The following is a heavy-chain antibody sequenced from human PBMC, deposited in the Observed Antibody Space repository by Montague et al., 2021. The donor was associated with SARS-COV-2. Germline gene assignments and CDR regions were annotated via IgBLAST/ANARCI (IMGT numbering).Heavy chain of an antibody. V-gene: IGHV4-34*01. J-gene: IGHJ3*02. CDR3: ARVPDYYDSSGCYFDAFDI. CDR1: GGSFSGYY. CDR2: INHSGSI. Sequence: SETLSLTCAVYGGSFSGYYWSWIRQHPGKGLEWIGEINHSGSINYNPSLKSRVTISVDTSKNQFSLKLSSVTAADTAVYYCARVPDYYDSSGCYFDAFDIWGQGTMVTVSS. D-gene: IGHD3-22*01.